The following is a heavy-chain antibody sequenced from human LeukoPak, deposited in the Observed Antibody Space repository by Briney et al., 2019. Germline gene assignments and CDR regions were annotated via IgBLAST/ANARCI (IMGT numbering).Heavy chain of an antibody. J-gene: IGHJ5*02. CDR1: GYTFTIYG. CDR2: ISAYNGNT. CDR3: ARDSSSWQRDNWFDP. D-gene: IGHD6-13*01. Sequence: ASVKVSCTASGYTFTIYGISWVRQAPGQGLEWMGWISAYNGNTNYAQKLQGRVTMTTDASTSTAYMELRSLRSDDTAVYYCARDSSSWQRDNWFDPWGQGTLVTVSS. V-gene: IGHV1-18*01.